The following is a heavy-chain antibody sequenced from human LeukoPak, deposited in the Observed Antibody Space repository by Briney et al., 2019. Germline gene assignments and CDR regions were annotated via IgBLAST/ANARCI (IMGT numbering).Heavy chain of an antibody. D-gene: IGHD2-2*02. J-gene: IGHJ5*02. Sequence: ASVKVSCKASGYTFTSYDINWMRQATGQGLEWMGWMSPNSGNTGYAQKFQGRVTMTRNTSISTAYMELSSLRSEDTAVYYCARDLTVYCSSTSCYTRRGNWFDPWGQGTLVTVSS. CDR1: GYTFTSYD. CDR2: MSPNSGNT. V-gene: IGHV1-8*01. CDR3: ARDLTVYCSSTSCYTRRGNWFDP.